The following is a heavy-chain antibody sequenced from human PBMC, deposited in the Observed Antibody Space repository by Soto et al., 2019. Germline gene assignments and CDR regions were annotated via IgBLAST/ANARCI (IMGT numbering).Heavy chain of an antibody. Sequence: ASVKVTCKASGGTFSSYAISWVRRAPGQGLEWMGGIIPIFGTANYAQKFQGRVTITADESTSTAYMELSSLRSEDTAVYYCARAGPAELHLGYYGMDVWGQGTTVTVSS. CDR1: GGTFSSYA. CDR3: ARAGPAELHLGYYGMDV. V-gene: IGHV1-69*13. J-gene: IGHJ6*02. CDR2: IIPIFGTA. D-gene: IGHD1-7*01.